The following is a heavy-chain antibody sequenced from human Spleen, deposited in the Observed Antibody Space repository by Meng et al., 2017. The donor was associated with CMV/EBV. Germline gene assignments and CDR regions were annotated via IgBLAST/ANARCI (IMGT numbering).Heavy chain of an antibody. CDR2: IYYSGSP. Sequence: GSLRLSCTVSGGSISSSSYYWGWIRQPPGKGLEWIGSIYYSGSPYYNPSLKSRVTISVDTSKNQFSLKLNSVTAADTAVYYCARQNYYDSSGSSDYWGQGTLVTVSS. CDR1: GGSISSSSYY. D-gene: IGHD3-22*01. J-gene: IGHJ4*02. CDR3: ARQNYYDSSGSSDY. V-gene: IGHV4-39*01.